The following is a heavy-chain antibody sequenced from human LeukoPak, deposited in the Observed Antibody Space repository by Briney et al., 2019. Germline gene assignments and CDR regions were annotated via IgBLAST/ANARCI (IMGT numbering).Heavy chain of an antibody. V-gene: IGHV1-2*02. Sequence: APVKPSCKASGYTFTGYYMHWVRQAPGQGLEWMGWINPNCGGTIYAHKSEGRVTMTRDTSISAAYMELTRLRSDDTAVYYCARRSRDGYNRFDFWGQGNLVPVSS. CDR2: INPNCGGT. CDR1: GYTFTGYY. D-gene: IGHD5-24*01. CDR3: ARRSRDGYNRFDF. J-gene: IGHJ4*02.